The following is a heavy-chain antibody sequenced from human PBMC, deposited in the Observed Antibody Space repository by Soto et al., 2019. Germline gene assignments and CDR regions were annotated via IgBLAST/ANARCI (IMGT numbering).Heavy chain of an antibody. Sequence: EVQLLESGGGLVQPGGSLRLSCAASGFTFSSYAMSWVRQAPGKGLEWVSAISGSGGSTYYADSVKGRFTISRDNSKSTLYMQMNSLRAEDTAVYYCAKGGLRYFDWYFDYWGQGTLVTVSS. V-gene: IGHV3-23*01. D-gene: IGHD3-9*01. CDR1: GFTFSSYA. CDR3: AKGGLRYFDWYFDY. J-gene: IGHJ4*02. CDR2: ISGSGGST.